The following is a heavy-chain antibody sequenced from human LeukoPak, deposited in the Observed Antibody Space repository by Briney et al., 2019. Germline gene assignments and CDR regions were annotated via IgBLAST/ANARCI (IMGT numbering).Heavy chain of an antibody. Sequence: GESLKISCQGSGYSFTSYWIGWVRQMPGKGLEWMGIIYPGDSDTRYSPSFQGQVTISADKSISTAYLQWSSLKASDTAMYYCARRYCSSTSCYGGNWFDPWGQGTLVTVSS. D-gene: IGHD2-2*01. CDR2: IYPGDSDT. V-gene: IGHV5-51*01. CDR3: ARRYCSSTSCYGGNWFDP. CDR1: GYSFTSYW. J-gene: IGHJ5*02.